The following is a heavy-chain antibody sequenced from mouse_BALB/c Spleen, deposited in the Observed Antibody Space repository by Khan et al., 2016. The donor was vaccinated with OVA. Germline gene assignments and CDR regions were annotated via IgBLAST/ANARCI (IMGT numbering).Heavy chain of an antibody. Sequence: QVQLQQSGAELVRPGASVNLSCKASGYTFTSYWMNWVKQRPGHGLEWIGRIDPSDSESHYNQMFREKATLTVDKSSSTAYMQISSLTSEDSAVYYCARREKYGYDPSWFAYWGQGTLVTVSA. V-gene: IGHV1-61*01. J-gene: IGHJ3*01. CDR3: ARREKYGYDPSWFAY. D-gene: IGHD2-2*01. CDR2: IDPSDSES. CDR1: GYTFTSYW.